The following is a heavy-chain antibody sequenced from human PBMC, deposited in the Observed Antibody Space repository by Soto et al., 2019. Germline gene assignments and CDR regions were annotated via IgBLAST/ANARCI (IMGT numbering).Heavy chain of an antibody. J-gene: IGHJ5*02. Sequence: GASLRLSCAASGFTFSSYGMHWVRQAPGKGLEWVAVISYDGSNKYYADSVKGRFTISRDNSKNTLYLQMNSLRAEDTAVYYCAKDGVLWLGDGNSWFDPWGQGT. D-gene: IGHD3-10*01. V-gene: IGHV3-30*18. CDR2: ISYDGSNK. CDR3: AKDGVLWLGDGNSWFDP. CDR1: GFTFSSYG.